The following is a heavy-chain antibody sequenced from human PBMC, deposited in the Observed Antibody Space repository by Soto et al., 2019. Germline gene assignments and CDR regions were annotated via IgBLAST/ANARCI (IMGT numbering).Heavy chain of an antibody. CDR1: GGSISSSSYY. CDR2: IYYSGST. D-gene: IGHD5-12*01. CDR3: ARSYSGYDYLSGYYYYYMDV. Sequence: SETLSLTCTVSGGSISSSSYYWGWIRQPPGKGLEWIGSIYYSGSTYYNPSLKSRVTISVDTSKNQFSLKLSSVTAADTAVYYCARSYSGYDYLSGYYYYYMDVWGKGTTVTVSS. V-gene: IGHV4-39*01. J-gene: IGHJ6*03.